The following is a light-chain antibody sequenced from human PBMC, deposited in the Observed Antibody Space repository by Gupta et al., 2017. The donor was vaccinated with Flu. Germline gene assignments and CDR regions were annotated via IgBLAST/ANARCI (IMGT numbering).Light chain of an antibody. Sequence: RATLSCRASQSVSSSSLAWYQQKPGQAPRLLIYGAATRATGSPDRCSGSGSGTDFTLTISRLEPEDVAVYYCQQSGTSPQLTFGGGTKVEIK. CDR3: QQSGTSPQLT. CDR2: GAA. CDR1: QSVSSSS. V-gene: IGKV3-20*01. J-gene: IGKJ4*01.